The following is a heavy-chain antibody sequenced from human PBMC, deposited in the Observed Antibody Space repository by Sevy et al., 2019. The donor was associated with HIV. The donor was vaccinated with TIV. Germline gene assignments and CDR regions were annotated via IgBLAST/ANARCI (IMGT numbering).Heavy chain of an antibody. Sequence: GGSLRLSCIGSGFTFSSYWMNLVRQAPGKGLEWVATIKQDGSHRDSVDSVKGRFTISRDNGKNSLYLQMNSLRAEDTAVYYCARAGPLGDLDHFDHWGQGTLVTVSS. J-gene: IGHJ4*02. CDR3: ARAGPLGDLDHFDH. CDR2: IKQDGSHR. CDR1: GFTFSSYW. V-gene: IGHV3-7*03. D-gene: IGHD4-17*01.